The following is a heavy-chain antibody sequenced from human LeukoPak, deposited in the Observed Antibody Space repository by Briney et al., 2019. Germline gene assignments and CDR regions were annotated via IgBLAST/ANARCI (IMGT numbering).Heavy chain of an antibody. CDR2: IYATGNT. D-gene: IGHD6-13*01. CDR1: GGSISSYY. J-gene: IGHJ4*02. Sequence: SETLSLTCTVSGGSISSYYWSWVRQPAGKGLEWIGRIYATGNTNYNPSLKGRLTMTVDTSKNQFSLNLSSVTAADTAVYYCARGRGSSWYYFDSWGQGTLVTVPS. V-gene: IGHV4-4*07. CDR3: ARGRGSSWYYFDS.